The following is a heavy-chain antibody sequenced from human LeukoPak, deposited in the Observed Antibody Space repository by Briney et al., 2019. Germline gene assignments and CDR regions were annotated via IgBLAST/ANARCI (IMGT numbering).Heavy chain of an antibody. CDR2: ITGNGDTT. V-gene: IGHV3-64*01. Sequence: SGGSLRLSCAASGFTLSGYVMHWVRQAPGKGPASVSAITGNGDTTYYASSVKGRFTISRDNSKNTLYLQMGSLRTEDTAVYYCARENGGGSDYWGQGTLVTVSS. CDR3: ARENGGGSDY. D-gene: IGHD5-24*01. CDR1: GFTLSGYV. J-gene: IGHJ4*02.